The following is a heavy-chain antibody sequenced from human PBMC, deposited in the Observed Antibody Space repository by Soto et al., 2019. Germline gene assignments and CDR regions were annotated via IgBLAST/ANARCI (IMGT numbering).Heavy chain of an antibody. D-gene: IGHD3-9*01. V-gene: IGHV3-21*01. J-gene: IGHJ4*02. Sequence: PGGSLRLSCAASGFTFSSYSMNWVRQAPGKGLEWVSSISSSSSYIYYADSVKGRFTISRDNAKNSLYLQMNSLRAEDTAVYYCARDYDILTGYYILADYWGQGTLVTVSS. CDR3: ARDYDILTGYYILADY. CDR2: ISSSSSYI. CDR1: GFTFSSYS.